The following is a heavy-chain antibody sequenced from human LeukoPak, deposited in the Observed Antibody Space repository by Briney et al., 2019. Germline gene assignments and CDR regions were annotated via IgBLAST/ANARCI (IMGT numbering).Heavy chain of an antibody. CDR3: VRGVTVAPPDY. D-gene: IGHD6-19*01. J-gene: IGHJ4*02. V-gene: IGHV1-2*02. Sequence: ASLMDFCNAAGYTSIGYYMLWLGRAIGEELVWMVWINPNSGGTTYYQKFLGRVATTWDTSISTAYMELRRLRSDDPDVYYCVRGVTVAPPDYWGQGTLVTVSS. CDR1: GYTSIGYY. CDR2: INPNSGGT.